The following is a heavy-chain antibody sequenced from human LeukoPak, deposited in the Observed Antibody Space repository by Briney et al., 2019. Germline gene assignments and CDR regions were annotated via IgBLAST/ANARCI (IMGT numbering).Heavy chain of an antibody. J-gene: IGHJ4*01. CDR3: ARDMWLTSF. V-gene: IGHV4-59*11. Sequence: LETLSLTCTVSGVSISSHYWSWIRQPPGRGLEWIGYFYYSGSANYNPSLKSRVTMSVDTSKNQFSLKLSSVTAADTAVYYCARDMWLTSFWGHGTLVTVSS. D-gene: IGHD3-22*01. CDR2: FYYSGSA. CDR1: GVSISSHY.